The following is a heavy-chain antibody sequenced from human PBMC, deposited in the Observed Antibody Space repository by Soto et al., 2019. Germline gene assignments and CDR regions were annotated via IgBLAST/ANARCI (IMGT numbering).Heavy chain of an antibody. J-gene: IGHJ4*02. CDR3: AKDYKLGEAGVLH. D-gene: IGHD6-13*01. V-gene: IGHV3-30*18. CDR1: SFTFDSYG. CDR2: ISYDGSNK. Sequence: GGSLRLSCATSSFTFDSYGMHWVRQAPGKGLEWVAVISYDGSNKYYADSVKGRFTISRDNSKNTLYLQMNSLRAEDTAVYYCAKDYKLGEAGVLHWGQGTRVTVAS.